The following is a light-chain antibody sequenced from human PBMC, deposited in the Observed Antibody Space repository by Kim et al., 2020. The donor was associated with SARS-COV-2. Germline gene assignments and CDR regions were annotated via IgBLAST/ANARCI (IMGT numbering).Light chain of an antibody. V-gene: IGKV1-33*01. CDR3: QQYDTLPYT. CDR1: QDITNH. Sequence: DIQMTQSPSSLSASVGDRVTITCQASQDITNHLNWYQQKAGKAPNFLIHDASKLETGVPSRFSGSGSGTDFTFTISSLQPEDFATYYCQQYDTLPYTFGQTTKLEI. J-gene: IGKJ2*01. CDR2: DAS.